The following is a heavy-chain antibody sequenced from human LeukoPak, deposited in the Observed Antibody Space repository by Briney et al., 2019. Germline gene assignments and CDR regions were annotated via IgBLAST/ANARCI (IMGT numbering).Heavy chain of an antibody. Sequence: SETLSLTCTVSGGSISSYYWSWIRQPAGKGLEWIGRIYTSGSTNYNPSLKSRVTMSVDTSKNQSSLKLSSVTAAYTAVYYCARDTGISGDAFDIWGQRTMVTVSS. CDR1: GGSISSYY. D-gene: IGHD1-14*01. CDR3: ARDTGISGDAFDI. CDR2: IYTSGST. V-gene: IGHV4-4*07. J-gene: IGHJ3*02.